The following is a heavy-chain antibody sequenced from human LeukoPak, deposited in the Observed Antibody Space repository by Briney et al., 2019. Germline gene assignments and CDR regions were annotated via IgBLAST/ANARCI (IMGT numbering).Heavy chain of an antibody. CDR2: IASDGSHT. CDR1: GFTFSTYF. J-gene: IGHJ3*02. Sequence: GGSLRLSCAASGFTFSTYFMHWVRQAPGKGLEWVADIASDGSHTLYVESVKGRFTISRDNSKNTLYLQMNSLRAEDTAVYFCARERQDTILHSGAFDIWGQGTMVTVSS. D-gene: IGHD2-21*01. CDR3: ARERQDTILHSGAFDI. V-gene: IGHV3-30-3*01.